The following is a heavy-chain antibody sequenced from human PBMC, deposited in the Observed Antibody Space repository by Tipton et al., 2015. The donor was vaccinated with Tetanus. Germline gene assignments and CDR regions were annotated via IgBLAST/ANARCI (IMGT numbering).Heavy chain of an antibody. CDR2: IIPLFETA. D-gene: IGHD6-19*01. CDR3: ARLVRQWLVPEDY. V-gene: IGHV1-69*01. Sequence: QSGPEVKKPGSSVKVSCKASGGTFRGHTFSWVRQAPGLGLEWMGGIIPLFETANYAQKFQGRVTITADESTNTTFMELSSLRSEDTAVYYCARLVRQWLVPEDYWGQGTLVTVSS. CDR1: GGTFRGHT. J-gene: IGHJ4*02.